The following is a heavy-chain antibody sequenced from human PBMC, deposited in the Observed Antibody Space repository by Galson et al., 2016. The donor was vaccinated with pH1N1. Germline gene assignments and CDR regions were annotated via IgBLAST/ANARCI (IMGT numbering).Heavy chain of an antibody. CDR2: INQHGSKI. J-gene: IGHJ3*02. CDR1: GLVYSDYW. Sequence: SLRLSCAASGLVYSDYWMTWVRQAPGKGLEWVGNINQHGSKINYGDSVKGRFTISRDNDKNSLFLQMTSLRADDSAVYYCARDRTYSESNTYYDLFDIWGRGTMVTVSS. V-gene: IGHV3-7*03. D-gene: IGHD3-16*01. CDR3: ARDRTYSESNTYYDLFDI.